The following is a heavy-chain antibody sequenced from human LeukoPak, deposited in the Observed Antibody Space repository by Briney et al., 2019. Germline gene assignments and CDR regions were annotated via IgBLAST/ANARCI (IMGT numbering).Heavy chain of an antibody. D-gene: IGHD3-10*01. Sequence: SETLSLTCTVSGGSISSSSYYWGWIRQPPGKGLEWIGSIYYSGSTYYNPSLKSRVTISVDTSKNQFSLKLSSVTAADTAVYYCARRRSYYKSWGFDYWGQGTLVTVSS. V-gene: IGHV4-39*01. J-gene: IGHJ4*02. CDR2: IYYSGST. CDR3: ARRRSYYKSWGFDY. CDR1: GGSISSSSYY.